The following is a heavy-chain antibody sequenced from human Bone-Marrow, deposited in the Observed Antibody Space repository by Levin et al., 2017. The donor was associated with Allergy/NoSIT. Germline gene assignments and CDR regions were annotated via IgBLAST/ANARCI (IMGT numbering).Heavy chain of an antibody. CDR3: ARAFYYDSSGNYRSAFDL. D-gene: IGHD3-22*01. Sequence: EASVKVSCKASGGSFSSYPINWVRQAPGQGLEWMGRIIPMPGITNYTQNFQERVTITADRSTSTAYMELSSLRSEDTAVYYCARAFYYDSSGNYRSAFDLWGQGTRVTVSS. CDR2: IIPMPGIT. V-gene: IGHV1-69*04. J-gene: IGHJ3*01. CDR1: GGSFSSYP.